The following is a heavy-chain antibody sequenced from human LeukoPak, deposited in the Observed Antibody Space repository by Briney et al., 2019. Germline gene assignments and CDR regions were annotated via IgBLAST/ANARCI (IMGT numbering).Heavy chain of an antibody. D-gene: IGHD6-13*01. V-gene: IGHV4-59*01. CDR3: ARGTAAAGFYFDY. CDR1: GGSISSYY. J-gene: IGHJ4*02. Sequence: TSETLSLTCTVSGGSISSYYWTWIRQPPGKGLEWIGYIYYSGSTNYNPSLKSRLTISLDTSENQFSLKLNSVTAADTAVYYCARGTAAAGFYFDYWGQGTLVTVSS. CDR2: IYYSGST.